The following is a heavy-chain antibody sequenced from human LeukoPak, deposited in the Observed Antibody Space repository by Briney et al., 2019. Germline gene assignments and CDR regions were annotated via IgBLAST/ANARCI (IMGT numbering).Heavy chain of an antibody. D-gene: IGHD3-22*01. CDR1: GYTFTSYA. Sequence: ASVKVSCKASGYTFTSYAMHWVRQAPGQRLEWMGWINAGNGNAKYSQKFQGRVTITRDTSASTAYMELSSLRSEDTAVYYCARGGYQLYYYYGMDVWGQGTTVTVSS. CDR2: INAGNGNA. J-gene: IGHJ6*02. V-gene: IGHV1-3*01. CDR3: ARGGYQLYYYYGMDV.